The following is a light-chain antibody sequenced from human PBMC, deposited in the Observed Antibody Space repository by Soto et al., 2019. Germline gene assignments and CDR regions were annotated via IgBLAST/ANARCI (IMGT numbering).Light chain of an antibody. V-gene: IGLV2-23*02. J-gene: IGLJ3*02. CDR1: SSDVGSYNL. CDR3: CSYAGSSTWV. CDR2: EVS. Sequence: QSALTQPASVSGSPGQSITISCTGTSSDVGSYNLVSWYQQHPGKAPKLMIYEVSKRPSGVSNRFSGSKSGNTASLTISGLQAEDDADYYCCSYAGSSTWVFGIGTKLIVL.